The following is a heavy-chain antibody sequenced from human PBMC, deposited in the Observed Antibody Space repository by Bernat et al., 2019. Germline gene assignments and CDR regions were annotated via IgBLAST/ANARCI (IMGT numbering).Heavy chain of an antibody. V-gene: IGHV3-30*18. CDR3: AKAQTIGSARWSDY. CDR1: GFTFSSYG. CDR2: ISYDGSNK. D-gene: IGHD2-2*01. J-gene: IGHJ4*02. Sequence: QVQLVESGGGVVQPGRSLRLSCAASGFTFSSYGMHWVRQAPGKGLEWVVVISYDGSNKYYADSVKGRFTISRDKSKNTLYLEMNNLRAEDTAVYYCAKAQTIGSARWSDYWGQGTLVTVSS.